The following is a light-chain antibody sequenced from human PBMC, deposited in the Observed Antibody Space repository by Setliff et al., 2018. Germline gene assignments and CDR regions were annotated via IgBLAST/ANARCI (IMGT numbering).Light chain of an antibody. CDR1: SSDVGAYDY. CDR3: YSHAGGDTYAI. Sequence: QSALTQPASVSGSPGQSITISCSGTSSDVGAYDYVSWYQKHPDKAPKLIIYDVNKRPSGVSNRFSGSKSVNTASLTISGLQAEDEGDYYCYSHAGGDTYAIFGGGTKVTVL. V-gene: IGLV2-23*02. CDR2: DVN. J-gene: IGLJ2*01.